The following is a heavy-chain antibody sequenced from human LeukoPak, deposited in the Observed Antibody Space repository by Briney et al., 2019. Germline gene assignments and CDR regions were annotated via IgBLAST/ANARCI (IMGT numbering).Heavy chain of an antibody. J-gene: IGHJ5*02. CDR3: ARVLRCYGSGRKLNWFDP. CDR1: GGSFSGYY. CDR2: INHSGST. Sequence: PSETLSLTCAVYGGSFSGYYWSWIRQPPGKGLECIGEINHSGSTNYNPSLKSRVTISVDTSKNQFSLKLSSVTAADTAVYYCARVLRCYGSGRKLNWFDPWGQGTLVTVSS. V-gene: IGHV4-34*01. D-gene: IGHD3-10*01.